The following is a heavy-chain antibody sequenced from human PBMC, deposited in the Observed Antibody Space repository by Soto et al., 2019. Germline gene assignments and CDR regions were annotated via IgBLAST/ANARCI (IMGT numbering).Heavy chain of an antibody. D-gene: IGHD6-13*01. V-gene: IGHV3-33*01. CDR2: IWYDGSNK. CDR3: ARDGVAAAVAFGEYGMDV. Sequence: QVQLVESGGGVVQPGRSLRLSCAASGFTFSSYGMHWVRQAPGKGLEWVAVIWYDGSNKYYADSVKGRFTISRDNSKNTLYLQMNSLRAEDTAVYYCARDGVAAAVAFGEYGMDVWGQGTTVTVSS. J-gene: IGHJ6*02. CDR1: GFTFSSYG.